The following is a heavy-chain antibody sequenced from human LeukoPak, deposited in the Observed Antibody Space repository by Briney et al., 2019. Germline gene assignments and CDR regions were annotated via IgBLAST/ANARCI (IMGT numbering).Heavy chain of an antibody. CDR1: GFTFSSYS. CDR2: ISSSGSTI. V-gene: IGHV3-48*04. Sequence: PGGSLRLSCAASGFTFSSYSMNWVRQAPGKGLEWVSYISSSGSTIYYADSVKGRFTISRDNAKNSLYLQMNSLRAEDTAVYYCARDRFEAGTTGYYYYYMDVWGKGTTVTVSS. CDR3: ARDRFEAGTTGYYYYYMDV. D-gene: IGHD1-7*01. J-gene: IGHJ6*03.